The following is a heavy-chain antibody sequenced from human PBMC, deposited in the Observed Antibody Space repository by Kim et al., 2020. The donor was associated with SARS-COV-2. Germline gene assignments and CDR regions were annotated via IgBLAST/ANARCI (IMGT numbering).Heavy chain of an antibody. Sequence: YYDDAVKGKFTISRDKSKKPLYLQRNILRAEDTAVYYCARGSSGGGLFDYWGQGTLVTVSS. CDR3: ARGSSGGGLFDY. V-gene: IGHV3-66*01. J-gene: IGHJ4*02. D-gene: IGHD3-10*01.